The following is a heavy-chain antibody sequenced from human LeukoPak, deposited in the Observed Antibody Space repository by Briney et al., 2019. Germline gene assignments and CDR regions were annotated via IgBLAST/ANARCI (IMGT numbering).Heavy chain of an antibody. V-gene: IGHV3-33*01. J-gene: IGHJ3*02. D-gene: IGHD6-13*01. CDR2: IWYDGSNK. Sequence: PGGSLRLSCAASGFTFSSYGTHWVRQAPGKGLEWVAVIWYDGSNKYYADSVKGRFTISRDNSKNTLYLQMNSLRAEDTAVYYCARDAGAAAEDAFDIWGQGTMVTVSS. CDR1: GFTFSSYG. CDR3: ARDAGAAAEDAFDI.